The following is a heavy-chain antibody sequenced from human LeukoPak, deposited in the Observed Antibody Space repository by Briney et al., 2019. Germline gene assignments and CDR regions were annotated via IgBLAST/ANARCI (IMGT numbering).Heavy chain of an antibody. Sequence: EGSLRLSCAAPGFTFTSYAMSWVRQAPGKGLEWVSVISRNGGSTYYADSVKGRFTISRDNSKNTLYLQVSSLRAEDTAVYFCAKPCGGDCYPAEYFQHWGQGTLVTVSS. V-gene: IGHV3-23*01. D-gene: IGHD2-21*02. CDR3: AKPCGGDCYPAEYFQH. CDR1: GFTFTSYA. J-gene: IGHJ1*01. CDR2: ISRNGGST.